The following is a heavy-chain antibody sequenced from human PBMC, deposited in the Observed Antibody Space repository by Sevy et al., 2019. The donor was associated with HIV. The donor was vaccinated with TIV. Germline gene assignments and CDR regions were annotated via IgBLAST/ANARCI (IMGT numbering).Heavy chain of an antibody. J-gene: IGHJ1*01. V-gene: IGHV3-30-3*01. CDR2: ISYDGSNE. Sequence: WGSLRLSCAASGFTFSSFFMHWVRQAPGKGLEWVATISYDGSNEHYADSVKGRFTISRDNSKNALYLQMNSLRAEDTAVYYCALERLSSNVAEYFQNWGQCTLVTVSS. CDR3: ALERLSSNVAEYFQN. D-gene: IGHD1-1*01. CDR1: GFTFSSFF.